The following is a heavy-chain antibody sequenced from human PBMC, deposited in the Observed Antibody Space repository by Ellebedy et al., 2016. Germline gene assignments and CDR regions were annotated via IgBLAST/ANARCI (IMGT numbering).Heavy chain of an antibody. CDR2: INRDGTGK. Sequence: GGSLRLSCAASGFSFSSVYMTWVRQAPGKGLEWVAHINRDGTGKEYVESVKGRFTISRDNAKNSLFLEMNSLRAEDTALYYCVKYAGRGMDAWGQGTTVTVSS. J-gene: IGHJ6*02. CDR1: GFSFSSVY. CDR3: VKYAGRGMDA. D-gene: IGHD1-26*01. V-gene: IGHV3-7*03.